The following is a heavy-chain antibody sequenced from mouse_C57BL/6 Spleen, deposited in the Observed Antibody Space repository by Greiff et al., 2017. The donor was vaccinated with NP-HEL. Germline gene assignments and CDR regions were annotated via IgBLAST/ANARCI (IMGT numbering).Heavy chain of an antibody. CDR1: GYTFTGYW. J-gene: IGHJ3*01. V-gene: IGHV1-9*01. CDR3: ARGGFRDYYGAWFAY. CDR2: ILPGSGST. Sequence: VQLQQSGAELMKPGASVKLSRKATGYTFTGYWIEWVKQRPGHGLEWIGEILPGSGSTNYNEKFKGKATFTADTSSNTAYMQLSSLTTEDSAIYYCARGGFRDYYGAWFAYWGQGTLVTVSA. D-gene: IGHD1-1*01.